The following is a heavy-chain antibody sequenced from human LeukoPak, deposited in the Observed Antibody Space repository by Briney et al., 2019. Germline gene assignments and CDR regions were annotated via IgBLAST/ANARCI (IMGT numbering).Heavy chain of an antibody. CDR1: GGSISSYY. V-gene: IGHV4-59*12. Sequence: SETLSLTCTVSGGSISSYYWSWIRQPPGKGLEWIGYIYYSGSINSTNYSPSLKSRVTISVDRSKNQFSLKLSSVTAADTAVYYCARGKVDYYDSSGYYYNTYYYGMDVWGQGTTVTVSS. CDR2: IYYSGSINST. CDR3: ARGKVDYYDSSGYYYNTYYYGMDV. D-gene: IGHD3-22*01. J-gene: IGHJ6*02.